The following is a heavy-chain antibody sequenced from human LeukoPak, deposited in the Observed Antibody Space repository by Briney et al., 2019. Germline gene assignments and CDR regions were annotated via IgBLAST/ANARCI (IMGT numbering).Heavy chain of an antibody. J-gene: IGHJ6*03. CDR3: VRDPSYGSSWYYYMDV. V-gene: IGHV3-48*04. CDR2: ISSSSSKS. D-gene: IGHD6-13*01. CDR1: EFTFVRYA. Sequence: PGGSLRLSCAASEFTFVRYASNWVRQAPGKGLGWVSYISSSSSKSGYADSVKGRFTISRDNSKNTLYLQMDSLRVEDTAVYYCVRDPSYGSSWYYYMDVWGKGTTVTVSS.